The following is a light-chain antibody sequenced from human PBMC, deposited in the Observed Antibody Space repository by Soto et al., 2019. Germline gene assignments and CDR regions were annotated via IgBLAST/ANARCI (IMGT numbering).Light chain of an antibody. V-gene: IGKV4-1*01. Sequence: IVVTQSPDSLAVSLGERATIDCKSSQTVFYISNNKSYLAWYQQKPGQPPKLLIYWASTRESGVPDRFSGSGSATHFTLTIRSLQEEDVAVYYCQQYFTTPWTFGRGTKVEIK. CDR2: WAS. CDR3: QQYFTTPWT. CDR1: QTVFYISNNKSY. J-gene: IGKJ1*01.